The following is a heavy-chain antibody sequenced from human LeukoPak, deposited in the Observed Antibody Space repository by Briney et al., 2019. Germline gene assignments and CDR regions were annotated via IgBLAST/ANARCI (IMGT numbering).Heavy chain of an antibody. D-gene: IGHD3-22*01. CDR3: GKWLYNTLDAFDI. J-gene: IGHJ3*02. V-gene: IGHV3-23*01. CDR1: GFTFSIYA. CDR2: IISGVTT. Sequence: PGWSLRLSCAASGFTFSIYAMRWVRQAPGQGLEWVSVIISGVTTFYADSVKGRFTISRDNSRNTLYLLLNSLRAGDTAVYYCGKWLYNTLDAFDIWGQGTMVTVSS.